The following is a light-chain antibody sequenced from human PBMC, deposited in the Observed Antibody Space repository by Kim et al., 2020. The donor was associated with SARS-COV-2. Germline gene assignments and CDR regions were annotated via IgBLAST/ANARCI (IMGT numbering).Light chain of an antibody. J-gene: IGKJ4*01. CDR3: QQYVGSPIT. Sequence: SHGESATLSCRASQSLSDTYLAWYQQKPGQAPRHLIYSASSRATGIPDRFSGSGSGTDFTLTISRLEPEDFAVYYCQQYVGSPITFGGGTKVDIK. V-gene: IGKV3-20*01. CDR2: SAS. CDR1: QSLSDTY.